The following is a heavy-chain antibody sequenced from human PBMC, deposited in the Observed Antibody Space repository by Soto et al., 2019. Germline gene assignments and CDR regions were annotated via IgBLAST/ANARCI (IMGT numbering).Heavy chain of an antibody. CDR3: ARGLTTVVTDDIDAFDI. V-gene: IGHV3-66*01. CDR1: GFTVSRNY. J-gene: IGHJ3*02. D-gene: IGHD4-17*01. Sequence: EVQLVESGGGLVQPGGSLRLSCAASGFTVSRNYMSWVRQAPGKGLEWVSVIYSDDSTYNADSVKGRFTISRDNSKNTLYLQMNSLRGEDTAVYYCARGLTTVVTDDIDAFDIWGQGTMVTVSS. CDR2: IYSDDST.